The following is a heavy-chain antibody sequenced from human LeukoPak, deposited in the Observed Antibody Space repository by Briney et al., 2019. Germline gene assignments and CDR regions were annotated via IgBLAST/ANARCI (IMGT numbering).Heavy chain of an antibody. J-gene: IGHJ4*02. V-gene: IGHV3-74*01. CDR3: VRDLGGRSGH. CDR1: GFTFSSYW. CDR2: INSDGTTT. Sequence: GGSLRLSCAASGFTFSSYWVHWVRQAPGKGLVWVSRINSDGTTTAYADSVKGRFTISRDNAKNTLYLQMNSLRAEDTAVYYCVRDLGGRSGHWGQGTLVTVSS. D-gene: IGHD1-26*01.